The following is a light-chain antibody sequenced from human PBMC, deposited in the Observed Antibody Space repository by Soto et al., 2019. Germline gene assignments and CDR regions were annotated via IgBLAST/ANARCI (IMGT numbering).Light chain of an antibody. Sequence: QSALTQPRSVSGSPGQSVAISCTGTSRDIEAYDYVSWYQQHPGKAPKLIISEVNKRPSGVSYRFSGSKSGNTASLTISGLQGEDEADYYCCSYTSSNNVVFGGGTKVTVL. CDR2: EVN. V-gene: IGLV2-11*01. CDR3: CSYTSSNNVV. J-gene: IGLJ2*01. CDR1: SRDIEAYDY.